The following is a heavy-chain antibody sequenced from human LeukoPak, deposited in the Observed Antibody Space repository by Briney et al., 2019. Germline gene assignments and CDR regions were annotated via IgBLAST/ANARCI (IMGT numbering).Heavy chain of an antibody. D-gene: IGHD2-2*01. J-gene: IGHJ3*02. CDR3: ATESVPAALDAFDI. CDR2: IYSGGST. CDR1: GFTFSSSA. V-gene: IGHV3-66*01. Sequence: GGSLRLSCAASGFTFSSSAMNWVRQAPGKGLEWVSVIYSGGSTYYADSVKGRFTISRDNAKNSLYLQMNSLRAEDTAVYFCATESVPAALDAFDIWGQGTMVTVSS.